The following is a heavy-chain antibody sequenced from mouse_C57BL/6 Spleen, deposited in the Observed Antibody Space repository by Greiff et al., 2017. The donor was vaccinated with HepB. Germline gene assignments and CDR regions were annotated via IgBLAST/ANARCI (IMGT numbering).Heavy chain of an antibody. D-gene: IGHD1-1*01. CDR1: GYTFTDYN. CDR3: ARSGDYGSKTY. V-gene: IGHV1-18*01. Sequence: EVQLQQSGPELVKPGASVKIPCKASGYTFTDYNMDWVKQSHGKSLEWIGDINPNNGGTIYNQKFKGKATLTVDKSSSTAYMELRSLTSEDTAVYYCARSGDYGSKTYWGQGTLVTVSA. J-gene: IGHJ3*01. CDR2: INPNNGGT.